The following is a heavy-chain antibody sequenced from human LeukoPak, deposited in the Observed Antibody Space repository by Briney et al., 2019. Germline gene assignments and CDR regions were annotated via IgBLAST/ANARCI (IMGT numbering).Heavy chain of an antibody. CDR2: VSSDGSST. D-gene: IGHD1-26*01. CDR3: ARGGSPPEALGDAFDI. J-gene: IGHJ3*02. Sequence: GGSLRLSCVASGFTFSSHWMHWVRRAPGKGLVWVSRVSSDGSSTRYADSVQGRFTISRDNAKNALYLQLNSLRAGDTAVYYCARGGSPPEALGDAFDIWGQGTMVTVSS. V-gene: IGHV3-74*01. CDR1: GFTFSSHW.